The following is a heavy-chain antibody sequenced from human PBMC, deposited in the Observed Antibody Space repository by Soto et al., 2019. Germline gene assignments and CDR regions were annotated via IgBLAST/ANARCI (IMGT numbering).Heavy chain of an antibody. V-gene: IGHV2-5*02. CDR1: GFSLTTSGVG. Sequence: QITLKESGPPLVRPTQTLTLTCTFSGFSLTTSGVGVGWIRQHPGKALEWLAVIYWDDDKRYSSSLKSRLTITKDTSKNQVVLTMTNMDPVDTATYYCAHHPYYGLGSYSFDYWGQGTLVTVSS. J-gene: IGHJ4*02. CDR2: IYWDDDK. D-gene: IGHD3-10*01. CDR3: AHHPYYGLGSYSFDY.